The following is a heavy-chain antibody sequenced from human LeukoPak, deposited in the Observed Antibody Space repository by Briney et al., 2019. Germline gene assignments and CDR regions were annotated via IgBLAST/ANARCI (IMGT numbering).Heavy chain of an antibody. J-gene: IGHJ6*02. CDR1: GFTFGTYA. D-gene: IGHD3-16*01. V-gene: IGHV3-23*01. Sequence: GGSLRLSCAASGFTFGTYAMSWVRQAPGKGLEWISAISGSGGSTYYADSVKGRFTISRDNSKNTLYLQMNSLRAEDTAVYYCAKRPSQFGVWGQGTTVTVSS. CDR3: AKRPSQFGV. CDR2: ISGSGGST.